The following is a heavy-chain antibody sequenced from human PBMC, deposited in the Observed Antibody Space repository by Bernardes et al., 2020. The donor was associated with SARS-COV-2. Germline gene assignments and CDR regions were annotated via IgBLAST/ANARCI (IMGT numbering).Heavy chain of an antibody. Sequence: GGSLRLSCAASGFTFSSYEMNWVRQAPGKGLEWVSHITSSGSTTHYADSVKGRFTISRDNAKNSLYLQMNSLRAEDTGVYYCARRRAGGWDLDYWGQGTLVTVSS. V-gene: IGHV3-48*03. CDR2: ITSSGSTT. J-gene: IGHJ4*02. CDR1: GFTFSSYE. D-gene: IGHD6-19*01. CDR3: ARRRAGGWDLDY.